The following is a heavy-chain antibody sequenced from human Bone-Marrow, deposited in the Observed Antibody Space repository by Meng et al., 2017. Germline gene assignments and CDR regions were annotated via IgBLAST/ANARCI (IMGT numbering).Heavy chain of an antibody. CDR1: GFPFSCYG. Sequence: VQLVESGGCLVQPGGSLRLSCAASGFPFSCYGLHWVRQAPGKGVKWVAVLSYNGSNKNYADSVKGRFTISRNNSKNTLYLQMNSLRGEDTAVYYCAKDSRPIDYWGQGTLVTVSS. D-gene: IGHD6-6*01. CDR3: AKDSRPIDY. V-gene: IGHV3-30*18. CDR2: LSYNGSNK. J-gene: IGHJ4*02.